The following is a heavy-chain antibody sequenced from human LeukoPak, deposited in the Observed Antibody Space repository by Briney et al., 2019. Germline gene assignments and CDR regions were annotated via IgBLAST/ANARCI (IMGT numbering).Heavy chain of an antibody. CDR1: GFIFSSYW. CDR2: IKEDGTEK. Sequence: SGGSLRLSWAASGFIFSSYWMTWVRQAPGKGLEWVANIKEDGTEKYFVDSVRGRFTISRDNAKNSLYVQMNSLRAEDTAVYYCVPLGGYSYGREYYWGQGTLVTVSS. J-gene: IGHJ4*02. D-gene: IGHD5-18*01. V-gene: IGHV3-7*01. CDR3: VPLGGYSYGREYY.